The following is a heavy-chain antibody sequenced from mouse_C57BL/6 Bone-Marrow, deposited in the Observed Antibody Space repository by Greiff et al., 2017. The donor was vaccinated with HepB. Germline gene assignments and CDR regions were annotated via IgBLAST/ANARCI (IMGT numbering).Heavy chain of an antibody. CDR1: GYTFTDYE. V-gene: IGHV1-15*01. D-gene: IGHD1-1*02. Sequence: QVQLQQSGAELVRPGASVTLSCKASGYTFTDYEMHWVKQTPVHGLEWIGAIDPETGGTAYNQKFKGKAILTADKSSSTAYMELRSLTSEDSAVYYCTRWGGLYYFDYWGQGTTLTVSS. CDR3: TRWGGLYYFDY. J-gene: IGHJ2*01. CDR2: IDPETGGT.